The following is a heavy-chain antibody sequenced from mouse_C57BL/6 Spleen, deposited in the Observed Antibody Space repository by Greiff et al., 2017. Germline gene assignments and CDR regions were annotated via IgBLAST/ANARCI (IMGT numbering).Heavy chain of an antibody. V-gene: IGHV5-9*01. CDR2: ISGGGGNT. J-gene: IGHJ1*03. CDR3: ARRGGYGNYGYFDV. Sequence: EVKLVESGGGLVKPGGSLKLSCAASGFTFSSYTMSWVRQTPEKRLEWVATISGGGGNTYYPDSVKGRFTISRDNAKNTLYLQMSSLRSEDTALYYCARRGGYGNYGYFDVWGTGTTVTVSS. CDR1: GFTFSSYT. D-gene: IGHD2-1*01.